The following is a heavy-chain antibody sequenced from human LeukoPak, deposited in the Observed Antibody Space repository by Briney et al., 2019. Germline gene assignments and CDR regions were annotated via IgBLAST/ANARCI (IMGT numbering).Heavy chain of an antibody. J-gene: IGHJ6*02. CDR1: GYTFTSYD. CDR3: ARGGIYSSSWYSDYYGMDV. D-gene: IGHD6-13*01. V-gene: IGHV1-8*01. Sequence: ASVKVSCKASGYTFTSYDINWVRQATRQGLEWMGWMNPNSGNTGYAQKFQGRVTMTRNTSISTAYMELSSLRSEDTAVYYCARGGIYSSSWYSDYYGMDVWGQGTTVTVSS. CDR2: MNPNSGNT.